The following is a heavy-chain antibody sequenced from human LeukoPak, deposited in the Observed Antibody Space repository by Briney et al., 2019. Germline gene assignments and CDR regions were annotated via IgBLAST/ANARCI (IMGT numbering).Heavy chain of an antibody. D-gene: IGHD4-23*01. CDR1: GGSISSGGYY. V-gene: IGHV4-61*02. CDR3: ARMYTYDYGGFDY. J-gene: IGHJ4*02. CDR2: MFSSGST. Sequence: PSQTLSLTCTVSGGSISSGGYYWSWIRQPAGKGLEWIGRMFSSGSTNYNPSLKSRVTISVDTSKNQFSLKLSSVTAADTAVYSCARMYTYDYGGFDYWGQGILVTVSS.